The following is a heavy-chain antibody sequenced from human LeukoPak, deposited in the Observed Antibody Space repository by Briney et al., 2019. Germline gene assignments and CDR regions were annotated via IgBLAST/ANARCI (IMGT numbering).Heavy chain of an antibody. V-gene: IGHV1-2*02. CDR2: INPNSGGT. CDR1: GYTFTGYY. Sequence: ASVKVSCKASGYTFTGYYMHWVRQAPGQGLEWMGWINPNSGGTNYAQKFQGRVTMTRDTSISTAYMELSRLRSDDTAVYYCARGGAPMDIVVVVAATRGMDVWGKGTTVTVSS. J-gene: IGHJ6*03. CDR3: ARGGAPMDIVVVVAATRGMDV. D-gene: IGHD2-15*01.